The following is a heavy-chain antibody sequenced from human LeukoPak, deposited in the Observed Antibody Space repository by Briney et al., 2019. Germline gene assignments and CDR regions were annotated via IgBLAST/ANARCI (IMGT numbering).Heavy chain of an antibody. CDR1: RYSFTSYF. CDR2: IYPGDSHT. D-gene: IGHD2-21*02. CDR3: AKGEAYCGGDCYSPFDY. J-gene: IGHJ4*02. Sequence: GESLKISCKGSRYSFTSYFIGWVRQMPGKGLEWMGIIYPGDSHTRYSPSFQGQVTISADKSINTAYLQWSSLKASDTAMYYCAKGEAYCGGDCYSPFDYWGQGTLVTVSS. V-gene: IGHV5-51*01.